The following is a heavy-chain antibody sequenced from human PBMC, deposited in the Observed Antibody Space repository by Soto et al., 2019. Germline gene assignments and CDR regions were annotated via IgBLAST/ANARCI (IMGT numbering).Heavy chain of an antibody. Sequence: QVQLVESGGGVVQPGGSLRLSCAASGFTFSSYAMHWVRQDPGKGLEWLAVIPYDGSNKYYADSVKGRFTISRDNSKNTLYLQMNSLRAEDTAVYYCARDYAPGYCGGASCYPYGMDVWGQGTTVTVSS. CDR3: ARDYAPGYCGGASCYPYGMDV. V-gene: IGHV3-30-3*01. CDR2: IPYDGSNK. CDR1: GFTFSSYA. J-gene: IGHJ6*02. D-gene: IGHD2-15*01.